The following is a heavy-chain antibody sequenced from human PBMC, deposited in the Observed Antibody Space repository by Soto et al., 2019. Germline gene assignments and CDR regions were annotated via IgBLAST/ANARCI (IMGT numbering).Heavy chain of an antibody. Sequence: PGGSLRLSCAASGFTFRDYAMNWVRLSPGKGLERVSDISGNGNSARYADSVKGRFTISRDNSKDTLYLQMNSLRVDDTAVYYCGKERRGSGWSVCNFWGQGSLVTVSS. J-gene: IGHJ4*02. CDR2: ISGNGNSA. CDR3: GKERRGSGWSVCNF. V-gene: IGHV3-23*01. D-gene: IGHD6-19*01. CDR1: GFTFRDYA.